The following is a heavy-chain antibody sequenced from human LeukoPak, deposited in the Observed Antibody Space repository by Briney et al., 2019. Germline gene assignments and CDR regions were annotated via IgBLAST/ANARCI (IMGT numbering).Heavy chain of an antibody. V-gene: IGHV3-7*03. CDR3: ARDSTWLHDY. CDR1: GFTFSSHW. Sequence: GGSLRLSCTASGFTFSSHWMTWVRQPPGKGLEWVANIKEDGSVKYYVDSVKGRFTISRDNTKNALYLQMNSLRADDTAVYFCARDSTWLHDYWGQGTLITVSS. J-gene: IGHJ4*02. D-gene: IGHD6-19*01. CDR2: IKEDGSVK.